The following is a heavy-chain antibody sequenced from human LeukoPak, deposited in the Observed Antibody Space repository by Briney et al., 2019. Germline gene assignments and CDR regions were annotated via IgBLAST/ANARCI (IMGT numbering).Heavy chain of an antibody. J-gene: IGHJ6*02. Sequence: TGGSLRLSCAASGFTVSSSYMSWARQAPGKGLEWVSVIYSGGSTYYADSVKGRFTISRDNSKNTLYLQMNSLRAEDTAVYYCARGRNYYYYGMDVWGQGTTVTVSS. CDR2: IYSGGST. V-gene: IGHV3-66*02. CDR3: ARGRNYYYYGMDV. CDR1: GFTVSSSY.